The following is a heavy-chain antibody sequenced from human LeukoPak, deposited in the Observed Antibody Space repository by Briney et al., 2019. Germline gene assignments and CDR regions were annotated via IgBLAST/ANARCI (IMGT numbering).Heavy chain of an antibody. Sequence: GGSLRLSCAASGFTFSSYAMSWVRQAPGKGLEWVSAISGSGGSTYYADSVKGRFTISRDNSKNTLYLQMNSLRAEDTAVYYCAKGSRYYDSSGRTRFDPWGQGTLVTVSS. CDR3: AKGSRYYDSSGRTRFDP. J-gene: IGHJ5*02. V-gene: IGHV3-23*01. CDR1: GFTFSSYA. CDR2: ISGSGGST. D-gene: IGHD3-22*01.